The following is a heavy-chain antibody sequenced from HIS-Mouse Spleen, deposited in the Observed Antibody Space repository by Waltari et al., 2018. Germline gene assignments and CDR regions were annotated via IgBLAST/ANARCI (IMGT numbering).Heavy chain of an antibody. CDR3: AREIPYSSSWYDWYFDL. CDR1: GGSISSSSYY. D-gene: IGHD6-13*01. Sequence: QLQLQESGPGLVKPSETLSLTCTVSGGSISSSSYYWGWIRQPPGKGLEWIGSIYYRGRTSYTPSLKGRVTISVDTSKNQFSLKLSSVTAADTAVYYCAREIPYSSSWYDWYFDLWGRGTLVTVSS. CDR2: IYYRGRT. J-gene: IGHJ2*01. V-gene: IGHV4-39*07.